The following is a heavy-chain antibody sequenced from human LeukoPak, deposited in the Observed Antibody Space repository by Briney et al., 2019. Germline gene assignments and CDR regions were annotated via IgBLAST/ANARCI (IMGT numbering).Heavy chain of an antibody. Sequence: GGSLRLSCAASGVTFSSYWMHWVRQAPGKGLVWVSRINSDGSSTSYADSVKGRFTISRDNAKNTLYLQMNSLRAEDTAVYYCARAYYDSSGSAAFDIWGQGTMVTVSS. V-gene: IGHV3-74*01. J-gene: IGHJ3*02. CDR1: GVTFSSYW. CDR2: INSDGSST. D-gene: IGHD3-22*01. CDR3: ARAYYDSSGSAAFDI.